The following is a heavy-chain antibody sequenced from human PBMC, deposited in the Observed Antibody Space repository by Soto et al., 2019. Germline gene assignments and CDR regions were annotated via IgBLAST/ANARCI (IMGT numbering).Heavy chain of an antibody. CDR3: ARPTHSSSWPYYGMDV. CDR2: IYPGDSDT. CDR1: GYSFTSYW. J-gene: IGHJ6*02. Sequence: PGESLKISCKGSGYSFTSYWIGWVRQMPGKGLEWMGIIYPGDSDTRYSPSFQGQVTISADKSISTAYLQWSSLKASDTAMYYCARPTHSSSWPYYGMDVWGQGTRVTVSS. D-gene: IGHD6-13*01. V-gene: IGHV5-51*01.